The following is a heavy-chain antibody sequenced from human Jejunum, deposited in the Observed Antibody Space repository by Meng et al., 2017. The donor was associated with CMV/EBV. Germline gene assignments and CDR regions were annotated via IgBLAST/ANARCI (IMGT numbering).Heavy chain of an antibody. Sequence: SLEDSVFTFGITLMSWVRQPPGKGPEWGASIKPDGSEIQYVGSLRGRFTVSRDNARKSLYLQMNSLTAEDTAVYYCASGNDFNIWGQGTLVTVSS. CDR1: VFTFGITL. J-gene: IGHJ3*02. CDR3: ASGNDFNI. D-gene: IGHD1-1*01. CDR2: IKPDGSEI. V-gene: IGHV3-7*01.